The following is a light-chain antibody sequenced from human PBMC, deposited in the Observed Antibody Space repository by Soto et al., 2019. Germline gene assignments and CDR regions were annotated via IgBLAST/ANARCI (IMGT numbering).Light chain of an antibody. CDR1: SSNVGGYNY. V-gene: IGLV2-8*01. Sequence: QSALTQPPSAAGTPGQTVTISCTGTSSNVGGYNYVSWYQQHPGKAPKLMSYELRKRPSGITDRFSGSKCGNTASLTVAGHQAEDEGDYYRSSYAGSNQCVFGGGTEVAVL. J-gene: IGLJ3*02. CDR3: SSYAGSNQCV. CDR2: ELR.